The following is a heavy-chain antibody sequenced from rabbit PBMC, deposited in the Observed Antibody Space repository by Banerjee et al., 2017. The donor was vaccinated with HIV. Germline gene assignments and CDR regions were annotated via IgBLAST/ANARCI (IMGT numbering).Heavy chain of an antibody. V-gene: IGHV1S40*01. CDR1: GFSFSSSYY. J-gene: IGHJ6*01. Sequence: QSLEESGGDLVKPGASLTLTCTASGFSFSSSYYMCWVRQAPGKGLEWIGCIYAGNNGSPYYASWAKGRFTISKTSSTTVTLQMTSLTAADTATYFCARAGSGGNGLKLWGPGTLVTVS. CDR3: ARAGSGGNGLKL. CDR2: IYAGNNGSP. D-gene: IGHD1-1*01.